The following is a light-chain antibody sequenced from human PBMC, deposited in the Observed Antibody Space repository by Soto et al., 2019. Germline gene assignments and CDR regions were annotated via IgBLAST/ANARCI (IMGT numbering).Light chain of an antibody. CDR1: QSVSSSY. Sequence: VLSQSPGTLSLPPGERPTLSCRASQSVSSSYLAWYQQKPGQAPRLLIYGASSRATGIPDRFSGSGSGTDFTLTISRLEPEDFAVYFCQQYGSSPTSFGQGTKVDIK. V-gene: IGKV3-20*01. CDR3: QQYGSSPTS. J-gene: IGKJ1*01. CDR2: GAS.